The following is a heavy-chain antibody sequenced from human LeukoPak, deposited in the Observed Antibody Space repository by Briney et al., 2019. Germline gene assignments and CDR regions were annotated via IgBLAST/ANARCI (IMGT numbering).Heavy chain of an antibody. CDR2: ISNDGSRK. J-gene: IGHJ3*02. Sequence: GGSLGLSCAPSGFTFSRHGMHWVRQAPGKGLEWVAIISNDGSRKYYAHSVKGRFTISRDNSKNTLYLQMNSLRAEDTAVYYCAKELQQQLVLRYDAFDIWGQGTMVTVSS. CDR1: GFTFSRHG. CDR3: AKELQQQLVLRYDAFDI. D-gene: IGHD6-13*01. V-gene: IGHV3-30*18.